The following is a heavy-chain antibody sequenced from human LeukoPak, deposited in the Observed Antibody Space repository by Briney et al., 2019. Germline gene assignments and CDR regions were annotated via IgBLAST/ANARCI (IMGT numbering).Heavy chain of an antibody. D-gene: IGHD6-13*01. CDR1: GGSFSGFY. CDR3: ARHTSSSWSNHFDY. CDR2: INHSGST. J-gene: IGHJ4*02. Sequence: SETLSLTCAVYGGSFSGFYWTWIRQPPGKGLEWIGEINHSGSTNYNPSLKSRVTISVDTSKNQFSLKLSSVTAADTAVYYCARHTSSSWSNHFDYWGQGTLVTVSS. V-gene: IGHV4-34*01.